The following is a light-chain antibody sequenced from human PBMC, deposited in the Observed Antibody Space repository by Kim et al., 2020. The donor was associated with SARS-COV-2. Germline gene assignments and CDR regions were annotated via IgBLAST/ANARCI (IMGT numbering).Light chain of an antibody. V-gene: IGLV2-14*03. CDR1: SSDVGGYNY. CDR3: SSYTSSTTLV. CDR2: DVS. Sequence: GQSITISCTGTSSDVGGYNYVSWYQHHPGKAPKLMIYDVSNRPSGVSNRFSGSKSGNTASLTISGLQAEDEADYYCSSYTSSTTLVFVGGTQLTVL. J-gene: IGLJ2*01.